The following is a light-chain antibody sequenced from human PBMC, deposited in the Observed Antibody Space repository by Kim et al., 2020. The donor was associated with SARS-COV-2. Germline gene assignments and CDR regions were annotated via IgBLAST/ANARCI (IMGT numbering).Light chain of an antibody. CDR3: NSRDRSGRYWG. V-gene: IGLV3-19*01. J-gene: IGLJ3*02. Sequence: SSELTQDPAVSVALGQTVRITCQGDSLRRYYASWYQQKPGQAPVLVSYGESNRPSGIPDRFSGSSSGSTASLTITGAQAEDEADFYCNSRDRSGRYWGFG. CDR1: SLRRYY. CDR2: GES.